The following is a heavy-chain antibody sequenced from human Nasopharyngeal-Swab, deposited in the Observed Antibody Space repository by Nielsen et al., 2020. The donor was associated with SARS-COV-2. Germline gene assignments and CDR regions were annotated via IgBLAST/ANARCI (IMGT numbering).Heavy chain of an antibody. CDR1: GYTLTELS. V-gene: IGHV1-24*01. D-gene: IGHD2-21*02. Sequence: ASVKVSCKVSGYTLTELSMHWVRQAPGNGLEWMGGFDPEDGETIYAQKFQGRVTMTEDTSTDTAYMELSSLRSEDTAVYYCATGYAYCGGDCFIDYWGQGTLVTVSS. CDR3: ATGYAYCGGDCFIDY. J-gene: IGHJ4*02. CDR2: FDPEDGET.